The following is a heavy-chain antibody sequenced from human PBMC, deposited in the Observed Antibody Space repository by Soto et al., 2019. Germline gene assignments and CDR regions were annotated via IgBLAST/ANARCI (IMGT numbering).Heavy chain of an antibody. D-gene: IGHD3-10*01. CDR1: GGSISSGGYY. CDR2: IYYSGST. Sequence: SETLSLTCTVSGGSISSGGYYWSWIRQHPGKGLEWIGYIYYSGSTYYNPSLKSRVTISVDTSKNQFSLKLSSVTAADTAVYYCATHKVIMVRAVSPIDYCGKAPLLTVSS. V-gene: IGHV4-31*03. J-gene: IGHJ4*02. CDR3: ATHKVIMVRAVSPIDY.